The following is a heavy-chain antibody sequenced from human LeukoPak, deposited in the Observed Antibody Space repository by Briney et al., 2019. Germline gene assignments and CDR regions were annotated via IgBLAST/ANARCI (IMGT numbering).Heavy chain of an antibody. CDR2: INHSRST. J-gene: IGHJ2*01. CDR1: GGSFSGYY. Sequence: SETLSLTCAVYGGSFSGYYWSWIRQPPGKGLEWIGEINHSRSTNYNPSLKSRVTISVDTSKNQFSLKLSSVTAADTAVYYCASYAKDIVVLPAASIYWYFDLWGRGTLVTVSS. D-gene: IGHD2-2*01. V-gene: IGHV4-34*01. CDR3: ASYAKDIVVLPAASIYWYFDL.